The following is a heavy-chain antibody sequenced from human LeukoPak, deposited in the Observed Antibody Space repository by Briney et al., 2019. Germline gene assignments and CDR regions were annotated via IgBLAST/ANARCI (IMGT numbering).Heavy chain of an antibody. Sequence: AGGSLRLSCAASGFTFSSYTMNWVRQAPGKGLEWVSSISSSSTYINYADSVKGRFTISRDNAKNSLYLQMNSLRAEDTAVYYCARDRSPGNFDYWGQGTLVTVSS. J-gene: IGHJ4*02. CDR1: GFTFSSYT. CDR2: ISSSSTYI. D-gene: IGHD3-10*01. V-gene: IGHV3-21*01. CDR3: ARDRSPGNFDY.